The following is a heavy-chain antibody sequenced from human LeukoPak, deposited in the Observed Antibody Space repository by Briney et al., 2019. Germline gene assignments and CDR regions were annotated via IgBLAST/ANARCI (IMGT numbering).Heavy chain of an antibody. CDR2: ISGSSAYV. V-gene: IGHV3-21*01. Sequence: PGGSLRLSCAASGFPFSAYSMNWVRRAPGKGLEWVSSISGSSAYVYYADSAKGRFTVSRDNAKNSLYLQMSSLRAEDTAVYYCAKAYYDSSGYSYYFDYWGQGTPVTVSS. D-gene: IGHD3-22*01. CDR1: GFPFSAYS. CDR3: AKAYYDSSGYSYYFDY. J-gene: IGHJ4*02.